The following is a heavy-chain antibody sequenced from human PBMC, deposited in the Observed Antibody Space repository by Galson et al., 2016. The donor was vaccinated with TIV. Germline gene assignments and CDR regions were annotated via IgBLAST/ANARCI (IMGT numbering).Heavy chain of an antibody. CDR1: GFIFRNYG. D-gene: IGHD1-26*01. V-gene: IGHV3-30*02. J-gene: IGHJ3*01. CDR2: IRYDGSNK. Sequence: SLRLSCAASGFIFRNYGMHWVRQAPGRGLEWVAFIRYDGSNKFYADSVKGRFTISRDNSKDTLYVQMNSLRFEDTAVYYCVKDRVGATYWGRSFDVWGRGTKVTVSS. CDR3: VKDRVGATYWGRSFDV.